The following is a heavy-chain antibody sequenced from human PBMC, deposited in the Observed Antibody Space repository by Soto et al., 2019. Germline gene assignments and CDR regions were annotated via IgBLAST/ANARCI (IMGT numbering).Heavy chain of an antibody. CDR1: GYTFTSYG. D-gene: IGHD2-15*01. Sequence: QVQLVQSGGEVKKPGASVKVSCKASGYTFTSYGISWVRQAPGQGLEWMGRISAYNENTNYAQKLQGRATMTTDPSTSTAYMKRRSLRSDDTAVYYCARVVRALGHWFDPWGQGTLVTVSS. J-gene: IGHJ5*02. CDR2: ISAYNENT. V-gene: IGHV1-18*01. CDR3: ARVVRALGHWFDP.